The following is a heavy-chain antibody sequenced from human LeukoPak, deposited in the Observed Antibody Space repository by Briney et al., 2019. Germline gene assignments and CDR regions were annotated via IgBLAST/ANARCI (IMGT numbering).Heavy chain of an antibody. Sequence: GGSLRLSCAASGFTFRNYGMNWVRQAPGKGLEWVTIIWYDGSNKYYADSVKGRFIISRDNSKNTLYLQMNSLRAEDTAVYYCARPQPRGDYYGMDAWGQGTTVTVSS. CDR2: IWYDGSNK. CDR1: GFTFRNYG. D-gene: IGHD3-10*01. CDR3: ARPQPRGDYYGMDA. J-gene: IGHJ6*02. V-gene: IGHV3-33*01.